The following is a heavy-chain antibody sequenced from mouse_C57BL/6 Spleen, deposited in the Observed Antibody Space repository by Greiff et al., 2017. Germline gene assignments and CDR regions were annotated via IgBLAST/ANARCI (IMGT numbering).Heavy chain of an antibody. Sequence: EVQLVESGGGLVKPGGSLKLSCAASGFTFSDYGMHWVRQAPEKGLEWVAYISSGSSTIYYADTVKGRFTISRDNAKNTLFLQMTSLRSEDTAMYYCARGGSSWYFDVWGTGTTVTVSS. J-gene: IGHJ1*03. V-gene: IGHV5-17*01. CDR2: ISSGSSTI. CDR1: GFTFSDYG. D-gene: IGHD1-1*01. CDR3: ARGGSSWYFDV.